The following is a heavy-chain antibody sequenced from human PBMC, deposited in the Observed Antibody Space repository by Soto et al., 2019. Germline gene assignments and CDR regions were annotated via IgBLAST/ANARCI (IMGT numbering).Heavy chain of an antibody. CDR3: ARTVVGYRSSNNCYIYFDY. CDR2: MYSGGST. V-gene: IGHV3-66*01. CDR1: GFTVNSNY. D-gene: IGHD2-2*01. Sequence: GGSLRLSCAASGFTVNSNYMSWVRQAPGKGLEWVSVMYSGGSTYYADSVKGRFTFSRDNSKNTLYLRMNSLRAEDTAVYYCARTVVGYRSSNNCYIYFDYWGQGTLVTVSS. J-gene: IGHJ4*02.